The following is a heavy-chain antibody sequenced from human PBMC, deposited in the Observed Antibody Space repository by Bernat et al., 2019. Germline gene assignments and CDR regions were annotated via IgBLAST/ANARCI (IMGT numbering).Heavy chain of an antibody. V-gene: IGHV3-23*01. J-gene: IGHJ4*02. CDR3: AEGGWLDD. CDR2: ISGSGDIT. Sequence: EVQLLESGGDLVQPGGSLRISCAASGFTFSTYAMSWVRQAPGKRLEWVSFISGSGDITYDSDSVQGRFTISRDNSKNMMYLQMNSLGAEDAALYYGAEGGWLDDWGQGTLVSVSS. CDR1: GFTFSTYA. D-gene: IGHD6-19*01.